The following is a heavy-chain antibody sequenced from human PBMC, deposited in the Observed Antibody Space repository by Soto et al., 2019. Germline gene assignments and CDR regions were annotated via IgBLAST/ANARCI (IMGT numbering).Heavy chain of an antibody. V-gene: IGHV4-59*01. CDR2: IYYSGST. J-gene: IGHJ6*02. CDR1: GGSISSYY. Sequence: QVQLQESGPGLVKPSETLSLTCTVSGGSISSYYWSWIRQPPGKGLEWIGYIYYSGSTNYNPSLKSRVTISVDTSKSQFSLKLSSVTAADTAVYYCARLRDYYYGMDVWGQGTTVTVSS. CDR3: ARLRDYYYGMDV.